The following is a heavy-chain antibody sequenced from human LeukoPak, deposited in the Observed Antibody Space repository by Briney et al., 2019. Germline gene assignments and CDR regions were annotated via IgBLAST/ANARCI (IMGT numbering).Heavy chain of an antibody. CDR3: ARDGSFTGSGSYYTDY. CDR2: IKQDGSEK. V-gene: IGHV3-7*01. J-gene: IGHJ4*02. D-gene: IGHD1-26*01. CDR1: GFMFSRYW. Sequence: PGGSLRLSCAASGFMFSRYWVTWVRQAPGKGLEWVANIKQDGSEKDYVSSVRGRFTISRDNVKNSLYLQMNSLRAEDTAVYYCARDGSFTGSGSYYTDYWGQGTLVTVSS.